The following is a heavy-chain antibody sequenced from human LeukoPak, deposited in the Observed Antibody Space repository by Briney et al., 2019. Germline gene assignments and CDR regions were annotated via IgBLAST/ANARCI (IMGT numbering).Heavy chain of an antibody. CDR2: IYYSGST. CDR1: GFTFSSYA. V-gene: IGHV4-39*07. Sequence: GSLRLSCAASGFTFSSYAMSWVRQAPGKGLEWIGSIYYSGSTYYNPSLKSRVTISVDTSKNQFSLKLSSVTAADTAVYYCARGEKGFGGYGPYYYMDVWGKGTTVTVSS. CDR3: ARGEKGFGGYGPYYYMDV. J-gene: IGHJ6*03. D-gene: IGHD6-25*01.